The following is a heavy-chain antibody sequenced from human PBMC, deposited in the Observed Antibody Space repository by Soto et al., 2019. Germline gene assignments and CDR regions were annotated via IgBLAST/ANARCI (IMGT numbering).Heavy chain of an antibody. J-gene: IGHJ6*02. CDR1: GFTFDDYA. Sequence: LRLSCAASGFTFDDYAMHWVRQAPGEGLEWVSLISWDGGSTYYADSVKGRFTISRDNSKNSLYLQMNSLRAEDTALYYCAKGGLTGTTPLDVWGQGTTVTVSS. CDR2: ISWDGGST. CDR3: AKGGLTGTTPLDV. V-gene: IGHV3-43D*04. D-gene: IGHD1-7*01.